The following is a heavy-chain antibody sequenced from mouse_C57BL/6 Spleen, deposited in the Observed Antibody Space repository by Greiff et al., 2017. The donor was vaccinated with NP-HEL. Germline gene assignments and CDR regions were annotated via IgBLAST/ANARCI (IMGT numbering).Heavy chain of an antibody. CDR3: ARSLGGYDESYYAMDY. J-gene: IGHJ4*01. Sequence: EVQLQQSGPELVKPGASVKISCKASGYTFSDYYMNWVTQSHGRSLEWIVDINPNNGGTSYNQKFMGKATLPVDKSSSTAYRELRILTLEDSAVYYCARSLGGYDESYYAMDYWGQGTSVTVSS. CDR2: INPNNGGT. CDR1: GYTFSDYY. V-gene: IGHV1-26*01. D-gene: IGHD2-2*01.